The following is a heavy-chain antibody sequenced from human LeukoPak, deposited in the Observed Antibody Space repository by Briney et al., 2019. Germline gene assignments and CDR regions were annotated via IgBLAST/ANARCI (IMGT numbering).Heavy chain of an antibody. CDR1: GGSISSYY. V-gene: IGHV4-59*01. D-gene: IGHD5-12*01. CDR2: IYYSGST. J-gene: IGHJ6*02. CDR3: AKYSGYDLANTYYYYGMDV. Sequence: PSETLSLTCTVSGGSISSYYWSWIRQPPGKGLEWIGYIYYSGSTNYNPSLKSRVTISVDTSKNQFSLKLSSVTAADTAVYYRAKYSGYDLANTYYYYGMDVWGQGTTVTVSS.